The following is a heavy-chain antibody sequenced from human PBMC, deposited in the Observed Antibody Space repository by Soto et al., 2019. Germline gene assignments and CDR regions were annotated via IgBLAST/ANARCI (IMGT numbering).Heavy chain of an antibody. V-gene: IGHV3-74*01. D-gene: IGHD1-26*01. CDR1: GFTFSSYW. Sequence: EVQLVESGGGLVQPGGSLRLSCAASGFTFSSYWMHWVRQAPGKGLVWVSRINSDGSSTSYADSVKGRFTISRDNAKNTLYLQVNSLRAEDTSVYYCARDQGLGATIGAYYYYGMDVWGQGTTVTVSS. J-gene: IGHJ6*02. CDR3: ARDQGLGATIGAYYYYGMDV. CDR2: INSDGSST.